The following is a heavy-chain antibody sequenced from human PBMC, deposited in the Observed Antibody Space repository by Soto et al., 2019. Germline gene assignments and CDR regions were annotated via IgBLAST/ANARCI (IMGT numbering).Heavy chain of an antibody. V-gene: IGHV1-69*13. CDR1: GGTFSSYA. J-gene: IGHJ6*02. CDR3: ARGLAMRDTAMVDPYYYCYGMGV. Sequence: GASVKVSCKASGGTFSSYAISWVRQAPGQGLEWMGGIIPIFGTANYAQKFQGRVTITADESTSTAYMELSSLRSEDTAVYYCARGLAMRDTAMVDPYYYCYGMGVWGQGTTVTVSS. CDR2: IIPIFGTA. D-gene: IGHD5-18*01.